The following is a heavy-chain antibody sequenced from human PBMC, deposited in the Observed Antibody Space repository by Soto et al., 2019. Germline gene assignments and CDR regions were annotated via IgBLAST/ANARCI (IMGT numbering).Heavy chain of an antibody. D-gene: IGHD3-22*01. CDR2: IMATGGT. CDR1: GFTFPNYA. V-gene: IGHV3-23*01. J-gene: IGHJ4*01. CDR3: ARTDKLTSPSSGCANSFDF. Sequence: EVQLLESGGGLVQPGGSLRLSCAASGFTFPNYAMPWVRQAPGRGLEWVSSIMATGGTFDGDTVKVRFTIARDNSRSTTYPQMNIQRTDDAAIYYCARTDKLTSPSSGCANSFDFWGHGTLVTDSS.